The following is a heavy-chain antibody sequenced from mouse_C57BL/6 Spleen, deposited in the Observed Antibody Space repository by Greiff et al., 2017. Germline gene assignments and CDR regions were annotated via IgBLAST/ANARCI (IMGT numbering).Heavy chain of an antibody. D-gene: IGHD2-1*01. CDR1: GYTFTSYW. CDR2: IDPSDSYT. Sequence: QVTLHHHGAELVLTGTSVKLSCKASGYTFTSYWMHWVKQRPGQGLEWIGVIDPSDSYTNYNQKFKGKATLTVDTCSSTAYMQLSSRTYEEAEVYYCASRGNYGYFDVWGTGTTVTVSS. V-gene: IGHV1-59*01. J-gene: IGHJ1*03. CDR3: ASRGNYGYFDV.